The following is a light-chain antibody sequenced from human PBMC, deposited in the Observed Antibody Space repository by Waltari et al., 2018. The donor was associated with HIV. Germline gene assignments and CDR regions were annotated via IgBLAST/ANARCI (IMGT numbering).Light chain of an antibody. CDR1: NSDIGTYKY. Sequence: QSALTQPASVSGSPGQSVTISCPGTNSDIGTYKYVSWYQQHSGKAPKLLIYDVTSRPSGISHRFSGSNSGNTASLTISGLQTEDEAHYYCASYTSGATLIFGGGTKLTVL. CDR2: DVT. V-gene: IGLV2-14*03. J-gene: IGLJ2*01. CDR3: ASYTSGATLI.